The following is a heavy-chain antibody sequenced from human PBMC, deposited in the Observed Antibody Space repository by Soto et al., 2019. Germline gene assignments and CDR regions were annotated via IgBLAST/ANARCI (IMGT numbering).Heavy chain of an antibody. D-gene: IGHD3-10*01. J-gene: IGHJ6*02. CDR1: GFTFSIYA. Sequence: PGGSLRLSCAASGFTFSIYAMHWVRQAPGKGLEWVAVISYDGSNKYYADSVKGRFTISRDNSKNTLYLQMNSLRAEDTAVYYCAREGHGSGSYYNYYYYYGMDVWGQGTTVTVSS. CDR3: AREGHGSGSYYNYYYYYGMDV. CDR2: ISYDGSNK. V-gene: IGHV3-30-3*01.